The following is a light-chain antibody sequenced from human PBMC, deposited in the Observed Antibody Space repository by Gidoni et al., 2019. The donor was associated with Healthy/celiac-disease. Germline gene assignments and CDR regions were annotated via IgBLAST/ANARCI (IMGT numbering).Light chain of an antibody. CDR3: QQSYSTRYT. J-gene: IGKJ2*01. Sequence: DIQMTQSPSTLSAFVGDRVTITCRASQSISSYLNWYQQKPGKAPTLLIYAASSWQSGVPSRFSGSGSGTDFTLTISSLQPEDFATYYCQQSYSTRYTFGQGTKLEIK. CDR1: QSISSY. V-gene: IGKV1-39*01. CDR2: AAS.